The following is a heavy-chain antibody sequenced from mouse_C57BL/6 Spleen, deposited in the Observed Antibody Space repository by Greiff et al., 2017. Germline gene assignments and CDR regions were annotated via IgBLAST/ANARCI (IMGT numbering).Heavy chain of an antibody. CDR3: ASGFDGYDLYAMDY. J-gene: IGHJ4*01. Sequence: VQLVESGPELVKPGASVKISCKASGYSFTSYYIPWVKQRPGQGLEWIGGIYPGSGNTKYNEKFKGKATMTADTSSSTAYMQLSSLTSEDAAVYYCASGFDGYDLYAMDYWGQGTSVTVA. CDR2: IYPGSGNT. CDR1: GYSFTSYY. D-gene: IGHD2-2*01. V-gene: IGHV1-66*01.